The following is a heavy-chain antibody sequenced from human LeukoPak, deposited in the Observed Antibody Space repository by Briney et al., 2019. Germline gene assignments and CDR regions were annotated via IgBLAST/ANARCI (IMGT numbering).Heavy chain of an antibody. V-gene: IGHV3-7*01. J-gene: IGHJ4*02. Sequence: GESLRLSCVASGLSISGQWMNWVRQAPGQGLEWVANIKHDGSEEYYVDSVKGRFTVSRDDGRNTVSLQMNSVRAEDTAVYYCGYTNNFYHWGQGTLVVVSS. CDR1: GLSISGQW. CDR2: IKHDGSEE. D-gene: IGHD3-16*02. CDR3: GYTNNFYH.